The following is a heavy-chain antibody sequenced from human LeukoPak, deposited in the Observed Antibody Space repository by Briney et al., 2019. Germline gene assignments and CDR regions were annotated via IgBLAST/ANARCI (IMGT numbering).Heavy chain of an antibody. Sequence: SETLSLTCAVYGGSFSGYYWSWIRQPPGKGLEWIGEINHSGSTNYNPSLKGRVTISVDTPKNQFSLKLSSVTAADTAVYYCARGSRAIRVRYYYMDVWGKGTTVTVSS. CDR3: ARGSRAIRVRYYYMDV. J-gene: IGHJ6*03. D-gene: IGHD3-10*01. CDR1: GGSFSGYY. CDR2: INHSGST. V-gene: IGHV4-34*01.